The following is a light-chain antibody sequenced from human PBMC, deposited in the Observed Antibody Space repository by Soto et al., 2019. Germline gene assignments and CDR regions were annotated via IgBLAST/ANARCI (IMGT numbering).Light chain of an antibody. CDR1: QNINTY. CDR3: QQSHTTPLT. CDR2: AVH. V-gene: IGKV1-39*01. J-gene: IGKJ4*01. Sequence: DIQMPQSPSSLSAYVGDRVTITCRASQNINTYLNWYQQKPGKAPNLLIYAVHSLQSGVPSRFSGSGSGTDFTLTISSLQPEDFASYYCQQSHTTPLTVGGGTRVEIK.